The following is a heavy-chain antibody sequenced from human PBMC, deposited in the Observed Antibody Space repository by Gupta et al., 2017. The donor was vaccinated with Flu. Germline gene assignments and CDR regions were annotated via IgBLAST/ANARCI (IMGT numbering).Heavy chain of an antibody. J-gene: IGHJ5*02. CDR1: VNYNY. V-gene: IGHV3-53*01. Sequence: VNYNYMNWVRQAPGKGLEWLSVIYGGGTTQYAESVRGRFTISRDDSKNTVDLHMYSLRAEDTAVYYCTRDAGTRKRGFDAWGQGTLVTVSS. CDR2: IYGGGTT. CDR3: TRDAGTRKRGFDA. D-gene: IGHD1-1*01.